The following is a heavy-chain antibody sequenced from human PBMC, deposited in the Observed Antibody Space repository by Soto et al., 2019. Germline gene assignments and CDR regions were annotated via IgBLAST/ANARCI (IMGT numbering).Heavy chain of an antibody. D-gene: IGHD2-2*01. J-gene: IGHJ6*02. V-gene: IGHV4-34*01. CDR2: INHSGST. Sequence: QVQLQQWGAGLLKPSETLSLTCAVYGGSFSGYYWSWIRQPPGKGLEWIGEINHSGSTNCNPSLKGRGNISGGTSQNPFSPELSSVTAADTAVYYCARLPFSSYYGMDVWGQGTTVTVSS. CDR3: ARLPFSSYYGMDV. CDR1: GGSFSGYY.